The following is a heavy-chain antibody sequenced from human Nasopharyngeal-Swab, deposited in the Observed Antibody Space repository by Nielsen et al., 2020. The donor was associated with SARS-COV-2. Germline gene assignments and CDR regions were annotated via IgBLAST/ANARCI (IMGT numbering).Heavy chain of an antibody. CDR3: ARESGPGGWFDP. Sequence: SETLSLTCTVSGGSVSSGSYYWSWIRHPAGKGLEWIGRIYTSGSTNYNPSLKSRVTISVDTSKNQFSLKLSSVTAADTAVYYCARESGPGGWFDPWGQGTLVTVSS. V-gene: IGHV4-61*02. J-gene: IGHJ5*02. CDR1: GGSVSSGSYY. CDR2: IYTSGST.